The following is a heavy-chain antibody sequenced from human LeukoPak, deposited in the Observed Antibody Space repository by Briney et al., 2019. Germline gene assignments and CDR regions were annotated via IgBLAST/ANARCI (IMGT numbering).Heavy chain of an antibody. CDR1: GYSFTSYW. CDR2: IYPGDSGT. CDR3: ARHTVEMATIADY. J-gene: IGHJ4*02. V-gene: IGHV5-51*01. Sequence: GESLKISCKGSGYSFTSYWIGWVRQMPGKGLEWMGIIYPGDSGTRYSPSFQGQVTISADKSISTAYLQWSSLKASDTAMYYCARHTVEMATIADYWGQGTLVTVSS. D-gene: IGHD5-24*01.